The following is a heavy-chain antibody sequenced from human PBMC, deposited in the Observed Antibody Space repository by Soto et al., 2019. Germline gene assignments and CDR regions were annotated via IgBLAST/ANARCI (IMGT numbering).Heavy chain of an antibody. D-gene: IGHD3-3*01. V-gene: IGHV3-23*01. CDR2: LSGNSGTT. Sequence: EVHLLESGGGLVQPGGSLRLSCAASGFTFSTYAMTWVRQAPGKGLEWVSALSGNSGTTYSADSVKGRFTISRDNSRNTLYLQMSSLRAEDTALSYCAKGSKFTIFSPNDYWGQGTLVTVSS. CDR1: GFTFSTYA. CDR3: AKGSKFTIFSPNDY. J-gene: IGHJ4*02.